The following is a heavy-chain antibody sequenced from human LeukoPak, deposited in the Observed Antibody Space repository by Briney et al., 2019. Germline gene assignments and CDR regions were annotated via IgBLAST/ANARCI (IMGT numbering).Heavy chain of an antibody. J-gene: IGHJ4*02. CDR3: AKDPLARLRFLEWLLFDY. CDR2: IRYDGSNK. V-gene: IGHV3-30*02. Sequence: GWSVRVSCVGSRLTFSSYGMHGLRQAPAKGREGVAGIRYDGSNKNYANSVKGRFTISRDNSKNTLYLQMNSLRAEDTAVYYCAKDPLARLRFLEWLLFDYGGQETLLTVS. D-gene: IGHD3-3*01. CDR1: RLTFSSYG.